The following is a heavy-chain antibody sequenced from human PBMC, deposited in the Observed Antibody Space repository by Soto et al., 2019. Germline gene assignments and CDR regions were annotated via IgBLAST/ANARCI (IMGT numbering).Heavy chain of an antibody. V-gene: IGHV4-31*03. CDR1: GGSIFSGGHF. D-gene: IGHD3-16*01. Sequence: QVQLQESGPGLVKPSQTLSLTCIVSGGSIFSGGHFWSWIRQYPGKGLEWIGYIYHIGSTYYNPSLKRRVAIEGDTAKHQPPQNLTGSSPADAAVYYCARVATGGGFGSFDYWGRGPLATVAS. J-gene: IGHJ4*02. CDR2: IYHIGST. CDR3: ARVATGGGFGSFDY.